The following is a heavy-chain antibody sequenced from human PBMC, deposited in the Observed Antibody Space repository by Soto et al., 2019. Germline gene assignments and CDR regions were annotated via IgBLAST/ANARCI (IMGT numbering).Heavy chain of an antibody. J-gene: IGHJ4*02. CDR1: GFSLSTSGMC. Sequence: SDPTLVNPTQTVTLTCTFSGFSLSTSGMCVSWIRQPPGKALEWLALIDWDDDKYYSTSLKTRLTISKDTSKNQVVLTMTNMDPVDTATYYCARFTNWYFGVVNLLAYPGRGTLVPVS. V-gene: IGHV2-70*01. D-gene: IGHD3-3*01. CDR2: IDWDDDK. CDR3: ARFTNWYFGVVNLLAY.